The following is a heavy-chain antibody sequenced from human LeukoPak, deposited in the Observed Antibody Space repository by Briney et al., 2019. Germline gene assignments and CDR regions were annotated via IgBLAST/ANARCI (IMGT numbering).Heavy chain of an antibody. Sequence: ASVKVSCKASGYTFTGYYMHWVRQAPGQGLEWMGWINPNSGGTNYAQKFQGRVTMTRDTSISTAYMELSSLRSEDTAVYYCARASRYYDILTGYYRSYYYYGMDVWGKGTTVTVSS. CDR2: INPNSGGT. CDR1: GYTFTGYY. V-gene: IGHV1-2*02. CDR3: ARASRYYDILTGYYRSYYYYGMDV. J-gene: IGHJ6*04. D-gene: IGHD3-9*01.